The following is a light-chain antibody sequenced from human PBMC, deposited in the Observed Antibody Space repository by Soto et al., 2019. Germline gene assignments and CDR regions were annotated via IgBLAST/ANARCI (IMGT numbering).Light chain of an antibody. V-gene: IGKV1-5*01. CDR1: QSISSW. CDR2: DAS. Sequence: DIQMTQSPSTLSASVGDRVTITCRASQSISSWLAWYQQEPGKAPKLLIYDASSLESGVPSRFSGSGSGTEFTLTISSLQPDDFATYYCQQYNSYSTFGQGTKV. CDR3: QQYNSYST. J-gene: IGKJ1*01.